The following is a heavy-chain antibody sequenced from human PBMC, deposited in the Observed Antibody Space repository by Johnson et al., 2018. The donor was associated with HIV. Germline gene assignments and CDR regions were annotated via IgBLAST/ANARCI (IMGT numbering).Heavy chain of an antibody. CDR1: GFTFDDYG. J-gene: IGHJ3*02. CDR2: ISWDGGST. V-gene: IGHV3-20*04. CDR3: ARRGRTATDAFDI. Sequence: VQLVESGGGVVRPGGSLRLSCAASGFTFDDYGMSWVRQVPGKGLEWVSLISWDGGSTYYADSVKGRFTISRDNSKNTLYLQMNSLRAEDTALYYCARRGRTATDAFDIWGQGTMVTVSS. D-gene: IGHD2-15*01.